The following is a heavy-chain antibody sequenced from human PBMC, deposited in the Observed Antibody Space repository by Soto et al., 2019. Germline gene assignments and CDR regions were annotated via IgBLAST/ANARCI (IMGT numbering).Heavy chain of an antibody. D-gene: IGHD3-10*01. CDR2: ISPWKGNT. Sequence: VASVKVSCKASGYNFMPYGVNWVRQAPGKGLEWMGWISPWKGNTNYAQSFQGRVTMTTDTSTSTAYMELRSLTSDDTAVYYCARDLDPSGSYYTDYWGPGTLVTVSS. CDR1: GYNFMPYG. CDR3: ARDLDPSGSYYTDY. J-gene: IGHJ4*02. V-gene: IGHV1-18*04.